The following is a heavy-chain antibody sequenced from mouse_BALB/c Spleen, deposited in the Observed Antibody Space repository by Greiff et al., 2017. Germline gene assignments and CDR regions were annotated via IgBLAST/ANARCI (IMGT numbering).Heavy chain of an antibody. V-gene: IGHV1-15*01. CDR3: TREERDLGGFAY. CDR1: GYTFTDYE. CDR2: IDPETGGT. Sequence: QVQLQQSGAELVRPGASVTLSCKASGYTFTDYEMHWVKQTPVHGLEWIGAIDPETGGTAYNQKFKGKATLTADKSSSTAYMELRSLTSEDSAVYYCTREERDLGGFAYWGQGTLVTVSA. J-gene: IGHJ3*01. D-gene: IGHD3-1*01.